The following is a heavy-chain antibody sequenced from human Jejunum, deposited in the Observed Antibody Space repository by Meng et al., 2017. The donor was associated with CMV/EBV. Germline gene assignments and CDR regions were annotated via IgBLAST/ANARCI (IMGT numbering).Heavy chain of an antibody. CDR1: GFTFSSYW. Sequence: LKISCAASGFTFSSYWMHWVRQALGEGLVWVSRISSDGSSTSYADSVKGRFTISRDNAKNTLYLQMNSLRAEDTAVYYCASNRGYWGQGTLVTVSS. CDR3: ASNRGY. CDR2: ISSDGSST. J-gene: IGHJ4*02. V-gene: IGHV3-74*01.